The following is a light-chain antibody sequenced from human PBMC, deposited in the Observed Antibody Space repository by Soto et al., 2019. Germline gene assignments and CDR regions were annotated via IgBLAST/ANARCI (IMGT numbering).Light chain of an antibody. CDR2: EVS. CDR3: SSYTSSSTYVV. V-gene: IGLV2-14*01. Sequence: QSALTQPASVSGSPGQSITISCTGTSSDLGGYNYVSWYQHHPGKAPKLMIYEVSNRPSGVSNRFSGSKSGNTASLTISGLQAEDEADYDCSSYTSSSTYVVFGGGTKLTV. CDR1: SSDLGGYNY. J-gene: IGLJ2*01.